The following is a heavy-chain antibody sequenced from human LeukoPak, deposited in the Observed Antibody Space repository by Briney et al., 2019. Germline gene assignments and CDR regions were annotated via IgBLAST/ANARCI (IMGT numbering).Heavy chain of an antibody. Sequence: SGPTLVNPTQTLTLTCTFSGFSLSTSSGVGVGWIRQLPGKALEWLALIYWDDDKRYSPSLKTRLTITKDTSKNQVVLRMTNMDPVDTATYYCARSYYPSGSYYDYWGQGTLVTVSS. CDR1: GFSLSTSSGVG. J-gene: IGHJ4*02. CDR2: IYWDDDK. CDR3: ARSYYPSGSYYDY. V-gene: IGHV2-5*02. D-gene: IGHD3-10*01.